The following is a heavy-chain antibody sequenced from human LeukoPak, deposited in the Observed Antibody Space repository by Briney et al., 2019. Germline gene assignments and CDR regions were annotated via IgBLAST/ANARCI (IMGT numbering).Heavy chain of an antibody. CDR2: INHSGST. CDR3: ASTEWGGYYYYYMDV. V-gene: IGHV4-34*01. CDR1: VGSFSGYY. D-gene: IGHD3-16*01. J-gene: IGHJ6*03. Sequence: SETLSLTCAVYVGSFSGYYWSWIRQPPGKGLEWIGEINHSGSTNYNPSLKILVTISVDTSKNQFSLNLSAVTAADTAVYYCASTEWGGYYYYYMDVWGKGTTVTVSS.